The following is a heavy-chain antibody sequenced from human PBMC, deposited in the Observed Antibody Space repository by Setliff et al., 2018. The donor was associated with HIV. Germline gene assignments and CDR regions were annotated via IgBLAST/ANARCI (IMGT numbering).Heavy chain of an antibody. D-gene: IGHD1-1*01. CDR2: IIPISGTA. V-gene: IGHV1-69*05. CDR3: ARDKFGTASRAFDI. J-gene: IGHJ3*02. CDR1: GGTFSNYG. Sequence: ASVKVSCKASGGTFSNYGMSWVRQAPGQGLEWMGGIIPISGTANYAQKFQGRVTITTDESTSTAYMELSGLRSEDTAVYHCARDKFGTASRAFDIWGQGTMVTVSS.